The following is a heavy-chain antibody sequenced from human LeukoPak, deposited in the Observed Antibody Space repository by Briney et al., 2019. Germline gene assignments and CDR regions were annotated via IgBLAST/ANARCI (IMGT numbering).Heavy chain of an antibody. D-gene: IGHD5-12*01. CDR1: RFTFSRYS. J-gene: IGHJ4*02. CDR3: ARDPYSGYDLQAFDY. Sequence: PGGSLRLSCAASRFTFSRYSMNWVRQAPGKGLEWVSYISSSSSTMYYADSVKGRFTISRDSAKNSLYLQMNSLRVEHTAVYYCARDPYSGYDLQAFDYWGQGTLVTVSS. V-gene: IGHV3-48*01. CDR2: ISSSSSTM.